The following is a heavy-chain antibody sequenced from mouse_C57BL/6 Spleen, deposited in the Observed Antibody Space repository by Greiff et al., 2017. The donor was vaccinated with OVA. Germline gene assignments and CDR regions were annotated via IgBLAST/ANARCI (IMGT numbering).Heavy chain of an antibody. CDR1: GFTFTDYY. J-gene: IGHJ4*01. Sequence: EVMLVESGGGLVQPGGSLSLSCAASGFTFTDYYMSWVRQPPGQALEWLGFIRNKANGYTTEYSASVKGRFTISRDNSQRILYLTMNALRADDSATYYCARAPAMDYWGQGTSVTVSS. V-gene: IGHV7-3*01. CDR2: IRNKANGYTT. CDR3: ARAPAMDY.